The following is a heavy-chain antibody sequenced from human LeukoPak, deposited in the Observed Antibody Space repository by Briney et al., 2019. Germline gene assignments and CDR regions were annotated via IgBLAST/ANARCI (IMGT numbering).Heavy chain of an antibody. J-gene: IGHJ4*02. D-gene: IGHD5-18*01. CDR3: AKEAGKGYSYGAFDY. Sequence: ASVKVSCKASGYTFTGYYMHWVRQAPGQGLEWMGWINPNSGGTNYAQKFQGRVTMTRDTSISTAYMELSRLRSDDTAVYYCAKEAGKGYSYGAFDYWGQGTLVTVSS. V-gene: IGHV1-2*02. CDR2: INPNSGGT. CDR1: GYTFTGYY.